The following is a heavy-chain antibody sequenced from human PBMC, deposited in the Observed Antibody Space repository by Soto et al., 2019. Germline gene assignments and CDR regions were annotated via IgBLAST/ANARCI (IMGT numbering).Heavy chain of an antibody. CDR2: TYYRSKWYN. CDR1: GDSVSSNSAA. CDR3: ARAPGFCSSPSCYPILSYFDY. V-gene: IGHV6-1*01. J-gene: IGHJ4*02. Sequence: SQTLSLTCAISGDSVSSNSAAWNWIRQSPSRGLEWLGRTYYRSKWYNDYAVSVKSRITINPDTSKNQFSLQLNSVTPEDTAVYYCARAPGFCSSPSCYPILSYFDYWGQGTLVTVSS. D-gene: IGHD2-2*01.